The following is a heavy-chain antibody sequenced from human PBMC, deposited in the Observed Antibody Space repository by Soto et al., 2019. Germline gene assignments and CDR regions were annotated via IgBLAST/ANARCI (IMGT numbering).Heavy chain of an antibody. J-gene: IGHJ3*02. CDR2: IKSKTDGGTT. V-gene: IGHV3-15*07. CDR3: TTDTLYCCGDCYSLDDAFDI. CDR1: GFTFSNAW. D-gene: IGHD2-21*02. Sequence: GGSLRLSCAASGFTFSNAWMNWVRQAPGKGLEWVGRIKSKTDGGTTDYAAPGKGRFTISRDDSRNTLYLQMNSLKTGETAVYYCTTDTLYCCGDCYSLDDAFDIWGQGTMVTVSS.